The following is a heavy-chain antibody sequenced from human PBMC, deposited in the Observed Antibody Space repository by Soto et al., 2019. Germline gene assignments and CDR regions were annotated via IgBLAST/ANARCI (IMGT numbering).Heavy chain of an antibody. D-gene: IGHD7-27*01. V-gene: IGHV3-48*02. CDR3: ARDEVWAFDY. Sequence: LRLSCVASGFTFRNYPLEWVRQAPGKGLEWISNIRSTSSSTDYADSVKGRFTISRDNAKNSLYLQMSSLRDEDTAVYYCARDEVWAFDYWGQGALVTVSS. J-gene: IGHJ4*02. CDR2: IRSTSSST. CDR1: GFTFRNYP.